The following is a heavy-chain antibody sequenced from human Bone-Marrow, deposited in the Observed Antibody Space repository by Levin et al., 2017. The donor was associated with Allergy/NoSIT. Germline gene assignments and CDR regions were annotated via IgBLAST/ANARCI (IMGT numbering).Heavy chain of an antibody. CDR2: IIPMFRRT. D-gene: IGHD3-10*01. CDR1: GGTFHNFA. J-gene: IGHJ5*02. V-gene: IGHV1-69*13. CDR3: ASTPSPAHRFGEFSHNWFDP. Sequence: SVKVSCKASGGTFHNFAFNWVRQAPGQGLEWMGGIIPMFRRTNYSEKFQDRLTITADESTRTAYMELNSLRSEDTAVYFCASTPSPAHRFGEFSHNWFDPWGPGTRVTVSS.